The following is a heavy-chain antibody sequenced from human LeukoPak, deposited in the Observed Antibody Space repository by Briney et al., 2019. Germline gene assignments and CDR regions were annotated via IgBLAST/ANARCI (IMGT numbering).Heavy chain of an antibody. J-gene: IGHJ3*02. V-gene: IGHV4-4*07. D-gene: IGHD1-26*01. CDR2: IYTSGST. Sequence: SETLSLTCTVSGGSISSYYWSWIRQPAGKGLEWIGRIYTSGSTNYNPSLKSRVTMSVDTSKNQFSLKLSSVTAADTAVYCCASGGVGATAFDIWGQGTMVTVSS. CDR1: GGSISSYY. CDR3: ASGGVGATAFDI.